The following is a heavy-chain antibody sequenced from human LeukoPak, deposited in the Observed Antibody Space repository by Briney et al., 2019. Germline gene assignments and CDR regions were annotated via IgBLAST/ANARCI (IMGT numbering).Heavy chain of an antibody. Sequence: SETLSLTCTVSGGSITSSSYYWGWIRQPPGKGLEWIGYIYYSGSTYYSPSLKSRVTISVDTSKNQFSLKLNSVTAADTAVYYCARHKVGSSWYSTDLWGQGTLVTVSS. V-gene: IGHV4-39*01. CDR2: IYYSGST. J-gene: IGHJ5*02. D-gene: IGHD6-13*01. CDR1: GGSITSSSYY. CDR3: ARHKVGSSWYSTDL.